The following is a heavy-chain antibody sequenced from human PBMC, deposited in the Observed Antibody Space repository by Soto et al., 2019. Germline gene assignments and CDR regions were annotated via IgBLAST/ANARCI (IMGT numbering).Heavy chain of an antibody. CDR1: VDSVSSNSAA. CDR3: ARATQHLVVPAAIIFLSNDFDWFDP. CDR2: TYYRSKWYN. Sequence: SQTLSLTCVISVDSVSSNSAAWNWIRQSPSRGLEWLGRTYYRSKWYNDYAVSVKSRITINPDTSKNQFSLQLNSVTPEDTAVYYCARATQHLVVPAAIIFLSNDFDWFDPWGQGTLVTVSS. D-gene: IGHD2-2*01. V-gene: IGHV6-1*01. J-gene: IGHJ5*02.